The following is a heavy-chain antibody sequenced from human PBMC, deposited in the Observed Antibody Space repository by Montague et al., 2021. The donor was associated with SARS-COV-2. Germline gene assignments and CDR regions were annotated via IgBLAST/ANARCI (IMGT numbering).Heavy chain of an antibody. Sequence: SKTLSLTCAVYGGSITESSWTWIRQVPGKGLEWLGEVDPCGGATHRPSPRDRLIVSVDRPKNQVSLSLTSVNAADTAVYFCARVNKGYYQYPGGLSWFDPWGQGTLVIVST. CDR1: GGSITESS. CDR2: VDPCGGA. V-gene: IGHV4-34*01. CDR3: ARVNKGYYQYPGGLSWFDP. D-gene: IGHD3-10*01. J-gene: IGHJ5*01.